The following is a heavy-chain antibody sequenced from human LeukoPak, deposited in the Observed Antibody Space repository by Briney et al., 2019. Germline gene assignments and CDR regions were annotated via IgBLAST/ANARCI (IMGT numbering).Heavy chain of an antibody. D-gene: IGHD3-9*01. CDR2: IYYSGST. J-gene: IGHJ3*02. V-gene: IGHV4-59*12. Sequence: PSETLSLTCTVSGGSISSYYWSWIRQPPGKGLEWIGYIYYSGSTNYNPSLKSRVTISVDTSKNQFSLKLSSVTAADTAVYYCARGIKFDWLWPRVADAFDIWGQGTMVTVSS. CDR1: GGSISSYY. CDR3: ARGIKFDWLWPRVADAFDI.